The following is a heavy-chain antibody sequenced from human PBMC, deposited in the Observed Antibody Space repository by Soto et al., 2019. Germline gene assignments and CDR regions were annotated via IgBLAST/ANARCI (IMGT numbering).Heavy chain of an antibody. J-gene: IGHJ6*03. CDR3: AKEGERGYGSGSQGYYYYMDV. Sequence: GGSLRLSCAASGFTFDDYAMHWVRQAPGKGLEWVSGISWNSGSIGYADSVKGRFTISRDNAKNSLYLQMNSLRAEDTALYYCAKEGERGYGSGSQGYYYYMDVWGKGTTVTVSS. V-gene: IGHV3-9*01. D-gene: IGHD3-10*01. CDR2: ISWNSGSI. CDR1: GFTFDDYA.